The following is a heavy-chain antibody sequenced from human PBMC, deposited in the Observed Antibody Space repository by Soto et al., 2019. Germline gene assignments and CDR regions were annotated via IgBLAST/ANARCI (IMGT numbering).Heavy chain of an antibody. CDR2: ISGSGDST. J-gene: IGHJ4*02. CDR1: GFTFSSYA. V-gene: IGHV3-23*01. D-gene: IGHD2-15*01. Sequence: EVQLLESGGGLVQPGGSLRLSCAASGFTFSSYAMSWVRQAPGRGLEWVSSISGSGDSTYYADSVKGRFTISRDNSMNMLYLELNSLRAEDTALYYCARDRLASVVIEGTFYWGQGTLVTVSS. CDR3: ARDRLASVVIEGTFY.